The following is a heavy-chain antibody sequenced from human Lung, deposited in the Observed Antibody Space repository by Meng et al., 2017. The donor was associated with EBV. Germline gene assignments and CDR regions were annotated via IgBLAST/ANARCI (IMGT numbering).Heavy chain of an antibody. CDR1: GRTFSSSA. V-gene: IGHV1-69*04. CDR2: SILILGIA. Sequence: QLVQSGARGEQPWSAVQVPCKASGRTFSSSAISWVRQAPGQGLKRIERSILILGIAKYAQKSQGRVTITADKSTSAAYMEMSSLRSEDTAVYYCSREIVVVPAALNWFDPWGQGTLVTVSS. D-gene: IGHD2-2*01. J-gene: IGHJ5*02. CDR3: SREIVVVPAALNWFDP.